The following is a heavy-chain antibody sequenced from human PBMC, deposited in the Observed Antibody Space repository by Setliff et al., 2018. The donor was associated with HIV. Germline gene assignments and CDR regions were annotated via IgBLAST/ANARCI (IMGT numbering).Heavy chain of an antibody. CDR2: VSPGSTIT. CDR3: AKPTNGYYHKAFDS. V-gene: IGHV3-74*01. J-gene: IGHJ5*01. Sequence: GGSLRLSCAASGYNFGIYWMHWVRQVPGKGLVWVADVSPGSTITRYLDSVKGRFTVSRDDSNNILFLQMNNLGAEDTAIYYCAKPTNGYYHKAFDSWGQGTVVTVSS. CDR1: GYNFGIYW. D-gene: IGHD3-22*01.